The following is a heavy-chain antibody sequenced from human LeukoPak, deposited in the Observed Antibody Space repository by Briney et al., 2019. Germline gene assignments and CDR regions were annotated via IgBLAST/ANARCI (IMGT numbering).Heavy chain of an antibody. D-gene: IGHD6-19*01. CDR1: GGSIRSYYW. Sequence: TLSLTCTVSGGSIRSYYWSWIRQPPGKALEWLALIYWDDDNRYSPSLKNRLTITKDTSKNQVVLAMANMDPVDTATYYCAHRGRYSSGWYYFDYWGQGTLVTVSS. CDR2: IYWDDDN. CDR3: AHRGRYSSGWYYFDY. V-gene: IGHV2-5*08. J-gene: IGHJ4*02.